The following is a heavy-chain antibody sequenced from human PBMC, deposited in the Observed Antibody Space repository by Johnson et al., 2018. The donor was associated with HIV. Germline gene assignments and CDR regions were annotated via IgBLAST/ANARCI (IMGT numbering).Heavy chain of an antibody. CDR1: GFTFDDYA. CDR3: AKDRSMDDAFDV. D-gene: IGHD1-26*01. CDR2: ISWNSGSI. J-gene: IGHJ3*01. Sequence: VQLVESGGGVVQPGRSLRLSCAASGFTFDDYAMNWVRQAPGKGLEWVSGISWNSGSIAYADSVKGRFTISRDNSKNTLYLQMNSLRAEDTAVYYCAKDRSMDDAFDVWGQGTMVTVSS. V-gene: IGHV3-9*01.